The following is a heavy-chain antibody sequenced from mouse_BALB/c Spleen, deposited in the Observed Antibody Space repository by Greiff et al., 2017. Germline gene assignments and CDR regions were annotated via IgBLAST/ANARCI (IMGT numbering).Heavy chain of an antibody. Sequence: EVKLVESGGGLVQPGGSRKLSCAASGFTFSSFGMHWVRQAPEKGLEWVAYISSGSSTIYYADTVKGRFTISRDNPKNTLFLQMTSLRSEDTAMYYCARMPFAYWGQGTTLTVSS. V-gene: IGHV5-17*02. CDR1: GFTFSSFG. CDR3: ARMPFAY. J-gene: IGHJ2*01. CDR2: ISSGSSTI.